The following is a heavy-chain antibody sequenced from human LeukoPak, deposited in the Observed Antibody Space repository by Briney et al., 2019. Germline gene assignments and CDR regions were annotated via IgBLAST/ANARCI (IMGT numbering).Heavy chain of an antibody. V-gene: IGHV4-34*01. CDR2: INHSGST. Sequence: ASETLSLTCAVYGGSFSGYYWSWIRQPPGKGLERIGEINHSGSTNYNPSLKSRVTISVDTSKNQFSLKLSSVTAADTAVYYCARDSKYSSGWFRGLSYFDYWGQGTLVTVSS. CDR3: ARDSKYSSGWFRGLSYFDY. D-gene: IGHD6-19*01. J-gene: IGHJ4*02. CDR1: GGSFSGYY.